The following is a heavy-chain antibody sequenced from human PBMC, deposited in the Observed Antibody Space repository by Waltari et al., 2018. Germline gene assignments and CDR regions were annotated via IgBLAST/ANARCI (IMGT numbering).Heavy chain of an antibody. J-gene: IGHJ4*02. D-gene: IGHD3-3*01. Sequence: EVQLVESGGGLVQPGGSLRLSCAASGFTFSAYRMHWVRQAPGKGLVWVSLINADGRATLYADSVKGRFTMSRDNAKDTLYLQMNSLRGDDTAVYYCAIQISGVVFWGQGTLVTVSS. CDR2: INADGRAT. V-gene: IGHV3-74*01. CDR1: GFTFSAYR. CDR3: AIQISGVVF.